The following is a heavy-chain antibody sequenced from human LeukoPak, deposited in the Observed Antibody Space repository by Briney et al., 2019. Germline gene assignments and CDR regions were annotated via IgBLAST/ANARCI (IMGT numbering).Heavy chain of an antibody. D-gene: IGHD6-19*01. V-gene: IGHV4-34*01. CDR1: GGSFSGYY. CDR2: INHSGST. Sequence: SETLSLTCAVYGGSFSGYYWSWIRQPPGKGLEWVGEINHSGSTNYNPSLKSRVTISVDTSKNQFSLKLSSVTAADTAVYYCARLTSSGWYFRHGMDVWGQGTTVTVSS. CDR3: ARLTSSGWYFRHGMDV. J-gene: IGHJ6*02.